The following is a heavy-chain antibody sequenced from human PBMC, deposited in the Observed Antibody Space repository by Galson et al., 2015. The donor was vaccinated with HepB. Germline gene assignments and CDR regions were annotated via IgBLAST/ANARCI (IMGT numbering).Heavy chain of an antibody. CDR2: IIPILGIA. D-gene: IGHD3-16*01. Sequence: SVKVSCKASGGTFSSYTISWVRQAPGQGLEWMGRIIPILGIANYAQKFQGRVTITADKSTSTAYMELSSLRSEDTAVYYCARVGAGVYDGGPDVNVWGQGTLVTVSS. J-gene: IGHJ4*02. V-gene: IGHV1-69*02. CDR3: ARVGAGVYDGGPDVNV. CDR1: GGTFSSYT.